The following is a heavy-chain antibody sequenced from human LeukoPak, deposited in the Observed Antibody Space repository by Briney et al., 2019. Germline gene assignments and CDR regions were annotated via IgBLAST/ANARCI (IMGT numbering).Heavy chain of an antibody. V-gene: IGHV1-69*04. CDR1: GGTFSSYA. Sequence: SVKVSCKASGGTFSSYAISWVRQAPGQGLEWMGRIIPILGIANYAQKFQGRVTITADKSTSTAYMELSSLRSEDTAVYYCARVMTTVVKGGAFAFDIWSQGTMVTVSS. CDR3: ARVMTTVVKGGAFAFDI. J-gene: IGHJ3*02. D-gene: IGHD4-23*01. CDR2: IIPILGIA.